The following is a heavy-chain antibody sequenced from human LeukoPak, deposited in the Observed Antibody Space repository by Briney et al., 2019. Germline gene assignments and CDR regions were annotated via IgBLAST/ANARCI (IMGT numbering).Heavy chain of an antibody. D-gene: IGHD2-15*01. V-gene: IGHV3-23*01. CDR3: AKTVGCSGASCYSFYYFDY. Sequence: PGGSLRLSCAASGFTFSSYAMSWVRQAPGKGLEWVSAISGSGGSTYYADSVKGRFTISRDNSKNTLYLQMNSLRAEDTAVYYCAKTVGCSGASCYSFYYFDYWGQGTLVTVSS. J-gene: IGHJ4*02. CDR1: GFTFSSYA. CDR2: ISGSGGST.